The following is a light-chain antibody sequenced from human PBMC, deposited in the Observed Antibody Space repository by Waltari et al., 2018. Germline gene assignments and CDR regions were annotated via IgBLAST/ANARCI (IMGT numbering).Light chain of an antibody. CDR2: EET. CDR3: YSSDTTGLRV. V-gene: IGLV3-10*01. J-gene: IGLJ1*01. Sequence: SYELTQPHSVSVSPGQTARITCSGHELPRKYAYWFQQKSGQAPRLVIYEETKRPSEIPERFSGSSSGTVATLTITGAQVDDEADYYCYSSDTTGLRVFGSGTTVVVL. CDR1: ELPRKY.